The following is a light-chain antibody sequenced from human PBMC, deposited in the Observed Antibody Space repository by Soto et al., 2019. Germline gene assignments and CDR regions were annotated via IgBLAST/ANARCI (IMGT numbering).Light chain of an antibody. J-gene: IGKJ1*01. CDR3: QQYSSYSWT. CDR1: QSFSSW. V-gene: IGKV1-5*03. CDR2: KGS. Sequence: EIQMTQSPSTLSASVGDRVPIPSRPSQSFSSWLAWSQQKPGKAPKLLIYKGSSLERGVPSRFSGSGSGTEVTLPIISLQPDDFATYYCQQYSSYSWTFGQGTKVEIK.